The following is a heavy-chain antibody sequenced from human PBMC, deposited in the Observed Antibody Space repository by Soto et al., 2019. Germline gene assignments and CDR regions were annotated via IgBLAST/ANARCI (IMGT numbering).Heavy chain of an antibody. D-gene: IGHD2-2*01. J-gene: IGHJ6*02. CDR3: DRDAVVPAASTYYYYSGMDV. Sequence: GASVKVSCKASGYTFTSYAIQWVRQAPGQKLEWMGWINAGNGNTKYSQKLQGRVTITRESLASTAYMELRSLRSEDTAVYYCDRDAVVPAASTYYYYSGMDVWGQGTTVTVSS. CDR2: INAGNGNT. CDR1: GYTFTSYA. V-gene: IGHV1-3*01.